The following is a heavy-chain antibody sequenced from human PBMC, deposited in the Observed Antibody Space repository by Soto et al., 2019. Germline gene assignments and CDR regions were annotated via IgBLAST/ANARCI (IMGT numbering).Heavy chain of an antibody. Sequence: ASVKVSCKASGYTFTGYYMHWVRRAPGQGLEWMGWINPNSGGTNYAQKFQGWVTMTRDTSISTAYMELSRLRSDDTAVYYCARGDKTAEYFQHWGQGTLVTVSS. CDR2: INPNSGGT. CDR3: ARGDKTAEYFQH. V-gene: IGHV1-2*04. J-gene: IGHJ1*01. CDR1: GYTFTGYY. D-gene: IGHD2-15*01.